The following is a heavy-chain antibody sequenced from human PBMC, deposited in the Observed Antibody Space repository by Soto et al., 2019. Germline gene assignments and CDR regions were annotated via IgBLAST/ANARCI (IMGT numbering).Heavy chain of an antibody. CDR1: GDSVSSNSAA. J-gene: IGHJ5*02. V-gene: IGHV6-1*01. D-gene: IGHD3-3*02. CDR3: ARGTGILNP. CDR2: TYYRSKWYS. Sequence: SQXLSLTCAISGDSVSSNSAAWNWIRQSPSGGLEWRGRTYYRSKWYSVSAVSXXSRATIKXXTSKNQSSLQLNSVTPEDSAVYYCARGTGILNPWGQGILVTSPQ.